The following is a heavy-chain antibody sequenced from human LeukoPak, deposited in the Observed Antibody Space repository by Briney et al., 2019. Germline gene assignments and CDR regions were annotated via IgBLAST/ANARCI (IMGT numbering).Heavy chain of an antibody. Sequence: ASVKVSCKASGGTFSSYAISWVRQAPGQGLEWMGWINAYNGNTNSAQKFQGRVSMTIETSTSTAYMELKSLKSDDTAVYYCARDHIRRAFDPWGQGTLVTVSS. CDR2: INAYNGNT. V-gene: IGHV1-18*01. CDR3: ARDHIRRAFDP. CDR1: GGTFSSYA. J-gene: IGHJ5*02. D-gene: IGHD3-10*01.